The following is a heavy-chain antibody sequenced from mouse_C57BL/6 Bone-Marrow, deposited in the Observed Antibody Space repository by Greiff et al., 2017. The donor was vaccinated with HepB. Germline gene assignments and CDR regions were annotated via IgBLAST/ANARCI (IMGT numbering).Heavy chain of an antibody. Sequence: QVHVKQSGAELAKPGASVKLSCKASGYTFTSYWMHWVKQRPGQGLEWIGYINPSSGYTKYNQKFKDKATLTADKSSSTAYMQLSSLTYEDSAVYYCVYYYGSSYGYFDVWGTGTTVTVSS. D-gene: IGHD1-1*01. V-gene: IGHV1-7*01. CDR3: VYYYGSSYGYFDV. CDR1: GYTFTSYW. J-gene: IGHJ1*03. CDR2: INPSSGYT.